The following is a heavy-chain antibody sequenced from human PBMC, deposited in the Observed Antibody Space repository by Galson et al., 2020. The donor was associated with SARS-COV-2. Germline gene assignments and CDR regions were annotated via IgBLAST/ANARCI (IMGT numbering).Heavy chain of an antibody. J-gene: IGHJ4*02. Sequence: GESLKISCAASGFTFSSYAMHWVRQAPGKGLEWVAVISYDGSNKYYADSVKGRFTISRDTSKNTLYLQMNSLRAEDTAVYYCARASLGYCTNGICYPDYWGQGTLVTVS. D-gene: IGHD2-8*01. CDR3: ARASLGYCTNGICYPDY. V-gene: IGHV3-30*01. CDR1: GFTFSSYA. CDR2: ISYDGSNK.